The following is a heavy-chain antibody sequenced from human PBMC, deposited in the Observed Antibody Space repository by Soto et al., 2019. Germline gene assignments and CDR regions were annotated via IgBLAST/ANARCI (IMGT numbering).Heavy chain of an antibody. D-gene: IGHD3-10*01. CDR1: CDSITNTRYY. V-gene: IGHV4-39*07. Sequence: SDTLSLTCTGSCDSITNTRYYWRWVRQPPGKGLEWVGEIYHRGSTIYDPSLESRGTISGDKSKNQFSLKLSSVTAADRAVYYCGRVYRGLRGLYYFDYWGQGTLVPVSS. J-gene: IGHJ4*02. CDR2: IYHRGST. CDR3: GRVYRGLRGLYYFDY.